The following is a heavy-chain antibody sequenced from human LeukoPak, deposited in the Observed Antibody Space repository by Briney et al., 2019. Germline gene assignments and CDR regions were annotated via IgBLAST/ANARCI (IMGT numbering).Heavy chain of an antibody. V-gene: IGHV1-8*01. J-gene: IGHJ5*02. CDR2: MNPNSGNT. D-gene: IGHD4-17*01. CDR1: GYTFTSYD. CDR3: ATWGPVTTVTTFSAYNWFAP. Sequence: ASVKVSCKASGYTFTSYDINWVRQATGQGLEWMGWMNPNSGNTGYAQKFQGRVTMTRNTSISTAYMELSSLRSEDTAVYYCATWGPVTTVTTFSAYNWFAPWGQGTLVTVSS.